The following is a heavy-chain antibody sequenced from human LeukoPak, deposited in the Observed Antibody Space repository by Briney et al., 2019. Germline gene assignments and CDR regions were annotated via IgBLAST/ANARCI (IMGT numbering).Heavy chain of an antibody. D-gene: IGHD1-26*01. Sequence: PGGSLRLSCAASGFTVSRTWMAWVRQAPGKGLEWVANINQDGSTRQYVDSVKGRFTIFRDNARNSLDLQMNSLRVEDTAVYYCARDQSGSLDYWGQGTLVTVSS. V-gene: IGHV3-7*01. CDR1: GFTVSRTW. CDR3: ARDQSGSLDY. J-gene: IGHJ4*02. CDR2: INQDGSTR.